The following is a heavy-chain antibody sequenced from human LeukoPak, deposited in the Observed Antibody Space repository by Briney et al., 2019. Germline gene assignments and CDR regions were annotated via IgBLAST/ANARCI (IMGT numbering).Heavy chain of an antibody. CDR2: ISSSSSYI. V-gene: IGHV3-21*04. Sequence: PGGSLRLSCAASGFTFSSYSMNWVRQAPGKGLEWVSSISSSSSYIYYADSVKGRFTISRDNAKNSLYLQMNSLRAEDTAVYYCAKAHPLTHYDSIGVNDYWGQGTLVTVSS. D-gene: IGHD3-22*01. CDR3: AKAHPLTHYDSIGVNDY. CDR1: GFTFSSYS. J-gene: IGHJ4*02.